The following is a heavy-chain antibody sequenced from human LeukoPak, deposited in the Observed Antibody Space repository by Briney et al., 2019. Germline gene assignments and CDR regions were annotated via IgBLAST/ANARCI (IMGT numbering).Heavy chain of an antibody. CDR1: GFTFSSYS. Sequence: PGGSLRLSCAASGFTFSSYSMSWVRQAPGKGLEWVSAISGSGGSTYYADSVKGRFTISRDNSKNTLYLQMNSLRAEDTAVYYCAKGVDYQYYFDYWGQGTLVTVSS. CDR2: ISGSGGST. CDR3: AKGVDYQYYFDY. D-gene: IGHD2-2*01. J-gene: IGHJ4*02. V-gene: IGHV3-23*01.